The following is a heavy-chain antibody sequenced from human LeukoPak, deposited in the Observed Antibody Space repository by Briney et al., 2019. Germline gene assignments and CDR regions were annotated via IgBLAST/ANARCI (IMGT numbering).Heavy chain of an antibody. Sequence: GGSLRLSCAASGFTFSSYSMNWVRQAPGKGLEWVSSISGSSSYINYADSVKGRFTISRDNAQNSLFPQLNSLRAEDTAVYYCARDPYSSGWYKDAFDIWGQGTMVTVSS. CDR3: ARDPYSSGWYKDAFDI. V-gene: IGHV3-21*01. CDR1: GFTFSSYS. D-gene: IGHD6-19*01. J-gene: IGHJ3*02. CDR2: ISGSSSYI.